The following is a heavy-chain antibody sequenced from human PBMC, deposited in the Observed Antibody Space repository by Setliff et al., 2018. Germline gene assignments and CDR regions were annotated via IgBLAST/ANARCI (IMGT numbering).Heavy chain of an antibody. CDR1: GYTFTSYG. V-gene: IGHV1-18*01. CDR3: ARTYCGGDCYPSPFDY. Sequence: ASVKVSCKASGYTFTSYGISWVRQAPGQGLEWMGWISTYKGNTNYAQKLQGRVTMTTDTSTSTAYMELRSLRSDDTAVYYCARTYCGGDCYPSPFDYWGQGTLVTVSS. D-gene: IGHD2-21*02. CDR2: ISTYKGNT. J-gene: IGHJ4*02.